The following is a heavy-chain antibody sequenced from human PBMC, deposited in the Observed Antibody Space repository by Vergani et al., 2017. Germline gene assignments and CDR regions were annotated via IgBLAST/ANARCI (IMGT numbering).Heavy chain of an antibody. CDR2: IYYSGST. CDR3: ARVVVVPAAIHYYYYYYMDV. D-gene: IGHD2-2*01. J-gene: IGHJ6*03. Sequence: QVQLQQWGAGLLKPSETLSLTCTVSGGSISSYYWSWIRQPPGKGLEWIGYIYYSGSTNYNPSLKSRVTISVDTSKNQFSLKLSSVTAADTAVYYCARVVVVPAAIHYYYYYYMDVWGKGTTVTVSS. CDR1: GGSISSYY. V-gene: IGHV4-59*01.